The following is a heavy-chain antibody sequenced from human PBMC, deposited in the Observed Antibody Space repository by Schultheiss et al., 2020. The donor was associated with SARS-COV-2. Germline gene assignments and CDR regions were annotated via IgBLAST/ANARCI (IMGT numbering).Heavy chain of an antibody. CDR1: GGSISSYY. CDR3: ARARQYYYDSSGYTYYFDY. Sequence: SETLSLTCAVSGGSISSYYWSWIRQPPGKGLEWIGYIYYSGSTYYNPSLKSLVTISVDTSKNQFSLKLSSVTAADTAVYYCARARQYYYDSSGYTYYFDYWGQGTLVTVSS. CDR2: IYYSGST. J-gene: IGHJ4*02. D-gene: IGHD3-22*01. V-gene: IGHV4-59*01.